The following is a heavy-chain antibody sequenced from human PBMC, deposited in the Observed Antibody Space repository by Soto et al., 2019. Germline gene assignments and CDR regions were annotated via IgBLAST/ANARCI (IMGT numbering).Heavy chain of an antibody. D-gene: IGHD6-6*01. CDR1: GFTFSSYA. Sequence: GGSLRLSCAASGFTFSSYAMSWVRQAPGKGLEWVSAISGSGGSTYYADSVKGRFTISRDNSKNTLYLQMNSLRAEDTAVYYCAKPEYSSSWYYYYYGMDVWGQRTTVTVSS. CDR2: ISGSGGST. CDR3: AKPEYSSSWYYYYYGMDV. J-gene: IGHJ6*02. V-gene: IGHV3-23*01.